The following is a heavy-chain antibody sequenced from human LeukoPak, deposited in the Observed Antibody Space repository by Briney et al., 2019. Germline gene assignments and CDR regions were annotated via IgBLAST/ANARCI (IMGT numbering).Heavy chain of an antibody. CDR3: AGHYAYGGNPLDY. CDR1: GFTVSSNC. CDR2: IYSGGST. D-gene: IGHD4-23*01. V-gene: IGHV3-53*04. J-gene: IGHJ4*02. Sequence: GGSLRLSCAASGFTVSSNCMSWVRQAPGKGLEWVSVIYSGGSTYYADSVKGRFTISRHNSKNTLYLQMNSLRGEDTAVYYWAGHYAYGGNPLDYGGQGTLVTVSS.